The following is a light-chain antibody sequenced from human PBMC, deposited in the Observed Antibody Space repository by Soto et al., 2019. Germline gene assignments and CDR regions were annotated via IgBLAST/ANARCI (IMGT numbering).Light chain of an antibody. Sequence: IVMTQSPATLSVSPGERATLSFRASQSVSTNLAWYQQKAGQAPRLLIYGASTRATGIPARFSGSGSGAEFTLTISSLQSEDFAVYYCQQYSIWRTFGQGTKVDIK. V-gene: IGKV3-15*01. CDR1: QSVSTN. J-gene: IGKJ1*01. CDR3: QQYSIWRT. CDR2: GAS.